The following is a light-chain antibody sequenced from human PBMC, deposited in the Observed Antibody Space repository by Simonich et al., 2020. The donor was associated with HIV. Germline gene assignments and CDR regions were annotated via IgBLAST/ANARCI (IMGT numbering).Light chain of an antibody. CDR1: QSISSY. J-gene: IGKJ1*01. V-gene: IGKV1-39*01. Sequence: DIQMTQSPSSLSASVGDRVTITCRASQSISSYLNWYQQKPGKAPKLLIYAASSLQSGVPSRFSGSGSGTDFTLTISSLQSEDFATYYCQQNYSPPRTFGQGTKVEVK. CDR3: QQNYSPPRT. CDR2: AAS.